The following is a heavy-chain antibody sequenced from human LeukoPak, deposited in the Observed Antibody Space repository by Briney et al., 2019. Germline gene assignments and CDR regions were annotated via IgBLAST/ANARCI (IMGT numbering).Heavy chain of an antibody. Sequence: ASVKVSCKASGYTFTGYYMHWVRQAPGQGLEWMGRINPNSGGTNYAQKFQGRVSMTRDSSITTAYMELSSLRSDDTAVYYCARAVSPHSGSRNQGGEYYYYYYYMDVWGKGTTVTVSS. CDR1: GYTFTGYY. V-gene: IGHV1-2*06. CDR3: ARAVSPHSGSRNQGGEYYYYYYYMDV. J-gene: IGHJ6*03. D-gene: IGHD1-26*01. CDR2: INPNSGGT.